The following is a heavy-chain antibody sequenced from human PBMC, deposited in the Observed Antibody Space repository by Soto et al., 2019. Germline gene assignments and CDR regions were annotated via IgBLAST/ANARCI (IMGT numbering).Heavy chain of an antibody. CDR1: GFTFTSSA. CDR2: IVVGSGNT. J-gene: IGHJ4*02. D-gene: IGHD3-3*01. V-gene: IGHV1-58*01. Sequence: SVKVSFKASGFTFTSSAVQWVRQARGQRLEWIGWIVVGSGNTNYAQKFQERVTITRDMSTSTAYMELSSLRSEDTAVYYCAAVPPYYDFWSGYYTNFDYWGQGTLVTVSS. CDR3: AAVPPYYDFWSGYYTNFDY.